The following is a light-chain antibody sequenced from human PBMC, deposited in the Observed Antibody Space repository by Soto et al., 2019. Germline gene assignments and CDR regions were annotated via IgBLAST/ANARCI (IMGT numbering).Light chain of an antibody. CDR1: QGIRND. V-gene: IGKV1-17*01. CDR2: GAS. J-gene: IGKJ1*01. CDR3: LQYNDYPRT. Sequence: DLQLTQSPSSLSASVGDRVTITCRASQGIRNDLGWYQQKPGTAPKRLIYGASSLHSGVPSRFSGSGSGTEFTLTISSLQPEDFASYYCLQYNDYPRTFGQGTKVEIK.